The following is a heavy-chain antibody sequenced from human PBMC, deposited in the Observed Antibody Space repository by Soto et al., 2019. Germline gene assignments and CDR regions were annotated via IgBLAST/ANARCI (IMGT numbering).Heavy chain of an antibody. J-gene: IGHJ4*02. CDR3: ARWGTTGGLDV. V-gene: IGHV3-33*05. Sequence: ESGGGVVRPGTSMRLSCVGSGFTFRSYVIHWVRQAPGKGLEWVALTSYDGSNNFYGDSVKGRFTISRHNSRNTVELQMDSLRFEDTALYYCARWGTTGGLDVWGQGTLVSVSS. CDR2: TSYDGSNN. D-gene: IGHD3-16*01. CDR1: GFTFRSYV.